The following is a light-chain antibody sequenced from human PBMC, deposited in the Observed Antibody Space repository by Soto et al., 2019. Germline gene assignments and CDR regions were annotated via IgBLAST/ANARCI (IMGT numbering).Light chain of an antibody. CDR1: QSVGDTY. CDR3: QHYDRAPMWT. Sequence: EIVLTQSPGTLSLSPGERATLSCRASQSVGDTYLAWYQQKPGQAPRLLMYSTSIRATGIPDRFSGSGSGTDFTLTISRLDPEDFAVYYCQHYDRAPMWTFGQGTKMEIK. J-gene: IGKJ1*01. V-gene: IGKV3-20*01. CDR2: STS.